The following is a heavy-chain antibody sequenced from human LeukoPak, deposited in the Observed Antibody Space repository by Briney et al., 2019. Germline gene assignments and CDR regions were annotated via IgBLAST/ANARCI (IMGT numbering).Heavy chain of an antibody. CDR2: ISSYNGNT. CDR1: GYTFTSYG. V-gene: IGHV1-18*01. Sequence: GASVKVSCKASGYTFTSYGISWVRQAPGQGLEWMGWISSYNGNTNYAQKLQGSVTMTTDTSTSAAYMELRSLRSDDTAVYYCARHTLYGSGSYYVYYFDYWGQGTLVTVSS. D-gene: IGHD3-10*01. CDR3: ARHTLYGSGSYYVYYFDY. J-gene: IGHJ4*02.